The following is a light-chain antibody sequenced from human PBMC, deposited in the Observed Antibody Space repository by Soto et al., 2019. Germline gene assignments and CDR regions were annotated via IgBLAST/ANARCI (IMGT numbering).Light chain of an antibody. CDR1: HSVSSY. V-gene: IGKV3-11*01. CDR3: QQRSNWAPGD. J-gene: IGKJ3*01. Sequence: EMVLTQSPATLSLSPGERATLSGSASHSVSSYLSWYQQKRGPAPRLLIYDASNRAPGIPARFSGSGSGTDFTLSLSSLETEDFAVYYCQQRSNWAPGDFGHGPKVD. CDR2: DAS.